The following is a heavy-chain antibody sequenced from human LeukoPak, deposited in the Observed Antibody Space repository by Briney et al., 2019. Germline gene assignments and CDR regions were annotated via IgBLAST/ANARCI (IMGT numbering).Heavy chain of an antibody. V-gene: IGHV5-51*01. CDR3: ASARAVYDTSGDYAYYFDY. CDR2: IYPGDSDS. D-gene: IGHD3-22*01. J-gene: IGHJ4*02. CDR1: GYSFTNYW. Sequence: GESLKISCKGSGYSFTNYWIGWVRQMPGKGLEWMGIIYPGDSDSRYSPSFQGQVSISVDKSITTAYLQWSSLKASDTAMYYCASARAVYDTSGDYAYYFDYWGQGTLVTVSS.